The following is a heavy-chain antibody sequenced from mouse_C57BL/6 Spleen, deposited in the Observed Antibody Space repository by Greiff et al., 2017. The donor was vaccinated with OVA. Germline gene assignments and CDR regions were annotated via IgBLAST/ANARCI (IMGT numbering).Heavy chain of an antibody. V-gene: IGHV5-12*01. CDR3: ARLTGSYWYFDV. D-gene: IGHD4-1*01. Sequence: DVHLVESGGGLVQPGGSLKLSCAASGFTFSDYYMYWVRQTPEKRLEWVAYISNGGGSTYYPDTVKGRFTISRDNAKNTLYLQMSRLKSEDTAMYYCARLTGSYWYFDVWGTGTTVTVSS. J-gene: IGHJ1*03. CDR2: ISNGGGST. CDR1: GFTFSDYY.